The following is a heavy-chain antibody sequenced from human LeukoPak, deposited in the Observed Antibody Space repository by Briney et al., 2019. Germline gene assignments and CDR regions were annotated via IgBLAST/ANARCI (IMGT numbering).Heavy chain of an antibody. J-gene: IGHJ6*02. CDR3: ARESQLLWFGELFYGMDV. CDR2: IKEDGSEK. Sequence: GGSLRLSCAASGFSFCNYWVSWGRQAPGKRLEWVANIKEDGSEKYYVDSVKGRFTISRDNAKNSLYLQMNSLRVEDTAVYYCARESQLLWFGELFYGMDVSGQGTTVTVSS. V-gene: IGHV3-7*01. D-gene: IGHD3-10*01. CDR1: GFSFCNYW.